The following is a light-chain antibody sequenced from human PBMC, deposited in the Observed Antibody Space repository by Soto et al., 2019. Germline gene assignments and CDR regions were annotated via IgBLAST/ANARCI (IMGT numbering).Light chain of an antibody. V-gene: IGKV1-5*01. CDR2: DAS. CDR3: QQYNTYWT. CDR1: QSISSW. J-gene: IGKJ1*01. Sequence: DTQMTQSPSTLSASVGDRVTITCRASQSISSWLAWYQQKPGKAPKLLISDASNLQSGVPSRFSGSGSGTEFTLTIISLQPDDIATYYCQQYNTYWTFGQGTKGDIK.